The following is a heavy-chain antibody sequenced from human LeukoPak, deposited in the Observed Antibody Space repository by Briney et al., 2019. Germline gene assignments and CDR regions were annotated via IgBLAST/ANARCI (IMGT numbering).Heavy chain of an antibody. Sequence: GESLKISCKGSGYSFTNYWIGWVRQMPGKGLEWMGIIYPGDSDTTYSPSFQGQVTISADKSISTAYLQWSSLKASDTAMYCARQEVLYHFAYWGQGTLVTVSS. D-gene: IGHD2-2*02. J-gene: IGHJ4*02. CDR1: GYSFTNYW. CDR2: IYPGDSDT. V-gene: IGHV5-51*01. CDR3: ARQEVLYHFAY.